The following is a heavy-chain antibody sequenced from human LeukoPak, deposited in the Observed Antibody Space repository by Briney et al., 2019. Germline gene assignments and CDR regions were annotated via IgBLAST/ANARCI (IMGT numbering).Heavy chain of an antibody. D-gene: IGHD3-22*01. J-gene: IGHJ4*02. CDR3: ARGVPGYYDSSGMWDY. CDR2: IYYSGST. V-gene: IGHV4-59*11. CDR1: GGPISSHY. Sequence: SETLSLTCTVSGGPISSHYWSWIRQPPGKGLEWIGYIYYSGSTNYNPSLKSRVTISVDTSKNQFSLKLSSVTAADTAVYYCARGVPGYYDSSGMWDYWGQGTLVTVSS.